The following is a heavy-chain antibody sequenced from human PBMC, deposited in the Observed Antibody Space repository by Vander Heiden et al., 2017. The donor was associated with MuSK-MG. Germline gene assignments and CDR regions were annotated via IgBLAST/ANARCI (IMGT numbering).Heavy chain of an antibody. CDR3: AKDRGYSYGLTFDY. CDR2: ISGSGGSP. D-gene: IGHD5-18*01. CDR1: GFTFSSYA. Sequence: EVQLLESGGGLVQPGGSLRLSCAAAGFTFSSYAMSWVLQAQGKGLEWVSAISGSGGSPYYADSVKGRFTISRDNSKNTLYLQMNSLRDEDTAVYYCAKDRGYSYGLTFDYWCQGTLVTVAS. V-gene: IGHV3-23*01. J-gene: IGHJ4*02.